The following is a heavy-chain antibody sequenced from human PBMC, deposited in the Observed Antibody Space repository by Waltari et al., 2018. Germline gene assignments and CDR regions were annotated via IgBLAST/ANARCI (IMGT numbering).Heavy chain of an antibody. D-gene: IGHD3-16*01. V-gene: IGHV4-34*02. CDR1: GGSFSVDY. CDR2: TTNSGRN. CDR3: VGSMSAHPWTFDY. Sequence: QVQIQQWGAGLLKPSETLSLSCAVHGGSFSVDYWSWIRQSPGKGLEWIGETTNSGRNNYHPSLRSRITLSIDTSRNQFSLSLTSVSAADAAVYYCVGSMSAHPWTFDYWGQGTLVTVSS. J-gene: IGHJ4*02.